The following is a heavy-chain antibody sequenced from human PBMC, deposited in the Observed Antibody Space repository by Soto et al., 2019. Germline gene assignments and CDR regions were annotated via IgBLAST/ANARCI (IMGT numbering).Heavy chain of an antibody. CDR1: GYTFTSYY. D-gene: IGHD2-15*01. CDR3: AREGGRCGY. Sequence: QVQLVQSGAEVKKPGASVKVSCKASGYTFTSYYMHWVRQAPGQGLEWMGIINPRGGSTSYAQKFQGRVTISRDPSPRTVYMKLSSLSSEDTAVYYCAREGGRCGYWGQGPLVTVSS. V-gene: IGHV1-46*01. J-gene: IGHJ4*02. CDR2: INPRGGST.